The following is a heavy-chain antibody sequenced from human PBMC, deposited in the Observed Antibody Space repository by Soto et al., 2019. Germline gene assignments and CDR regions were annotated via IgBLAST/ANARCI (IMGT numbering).Heavy chain of an antibody. J-gene: IGHJ4*02. CDR2: IIPILGIA. CDR3: ERVSLDGSCSYY. D-gene: IGHD2-15*01. CDR1: GGTFSSYT. Sequence: QVQLVQSGAEVKKPGSSVKVSCKASGGTFSSYTISWMRQAPGQGLEWMGRIIPILGIANYAQKIQGRVTITEDKPTSQAYMELSSVRSEDTAGYYCERVSLDGSCSYYWGQGNLFTVS. V-gene: IGHV1-69*02.